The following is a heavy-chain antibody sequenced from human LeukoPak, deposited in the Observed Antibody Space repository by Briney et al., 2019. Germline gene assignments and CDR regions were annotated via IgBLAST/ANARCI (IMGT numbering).Heavy chain of an antibody. J-gene: IGHJ4*02. D-gene: IGHD3-10*01. V-gene: IGHV3-21*01. CDR1: GFTFSSYS. CDR3: ARVKVSYYGSGSYYNSVYFDY. Sequence: GGSLRLSCAASGFTFSSYSMDWVRQAPGKGLEWASSISSSSSYIYYADSVKGRFTISRDNAKNSLYLQMNSLRAEDTAVYYCARVKVSYYGSGSYYNSVYFDYWAREPWSPSPQ. CDR2: ISSSSSYI.